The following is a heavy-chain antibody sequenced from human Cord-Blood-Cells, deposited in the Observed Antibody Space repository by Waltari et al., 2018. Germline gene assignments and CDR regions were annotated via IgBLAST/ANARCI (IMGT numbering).Heavy chain of an antibody. CDR3: ARGGEDNWFDP. V-gene: IGHV4-34*01. D-gene: IGHD3-10*01. Sequence: QVQLQQWGAGLLKPSETLSPTCAVDGGSFSGYSWSWIRKPPGEGLEWIGEINHSGSSNYNPSLKSRVTISVDTSKNQFSVKLRSVTAAVTAVYYCARGGEDNWFDPWGQGTLVTVSS. CDR1: GGSFSGYS. J-gene: IGHJ5*02. CDR2: INHSGSS.